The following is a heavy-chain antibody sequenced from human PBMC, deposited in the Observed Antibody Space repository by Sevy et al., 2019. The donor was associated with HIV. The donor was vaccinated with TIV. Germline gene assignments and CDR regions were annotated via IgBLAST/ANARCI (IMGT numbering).Heavy chain of an antibody. CDR3: ARENIQLWLWGY. Sequence: ASVKVSCKTSGYSFSGYYIHWVRQAPGQGPEWMGWINPNTGGTSYSQKFQGRVTMTRDTSISTAYMELSSLRSDDTAMYYCARENIQLWLWGYWGQGTLVTVSS. J-gene: IGHJ4*02. CDR2: INPNTGGT. CDR1: GYSFSGYY. D-gene: IGHD5-18*01. V-gene: IGHV1-2*02.